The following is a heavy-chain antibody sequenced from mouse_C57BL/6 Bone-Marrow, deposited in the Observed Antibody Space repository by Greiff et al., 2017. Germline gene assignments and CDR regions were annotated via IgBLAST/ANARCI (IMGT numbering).Heavy chain of an antibody. CDR1: GFTFSDYG. CDR2: ISSGSSTI. V-gene: IGHV5-17*01. CDR3: ASHYYGSSYWYFDV. J-gene: IGHJ1*03. Sequence: EVKLLESGGGLVKPGGSLKLSCAASGFTFSDYGMHWVRQAPEKGLEWVAYISSGSSTIYYADTVKGRFTISSDNAKNTLFLQMTSLRSEDTAMYYCASHYYGSSYWYFDVWGTGTTVTGSS. D-gene: IGHD1-1*01.